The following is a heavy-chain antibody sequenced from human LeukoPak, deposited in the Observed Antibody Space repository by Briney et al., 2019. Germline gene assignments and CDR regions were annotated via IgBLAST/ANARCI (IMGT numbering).Heavy chain of an antibody. J-gene: IGHJ5*02. V-gene: IGHV1-18*01. CDR3: ARAITMIRVELIWFDP. D-gene: IGHD3-22*01. CDR1: GYTFTSYG. Sequence: ASVKVSCKASGYTFTSYGIIWVRQAPGQGLEWMGWISAYNGNTNYAQKLQGRVTMTTDTSTSTAYMELRSLRSDDTAVYYCARAITMIRVELIWFDPLGQGTLVTVSS. CDR2: ISAYNGNT.